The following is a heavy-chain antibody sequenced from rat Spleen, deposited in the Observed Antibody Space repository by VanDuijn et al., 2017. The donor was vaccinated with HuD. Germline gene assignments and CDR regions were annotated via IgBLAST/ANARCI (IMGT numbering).Heavy chain of an antibody. D-gene: IGHD3-2*01. CDR3: ARPLALNWFAY. J-gene: IGHJ3*01. Sequence: EVQLAESGGGLVQPGRSLKLSCAASGFTFSDHYMAWFRQAPTKGLEWVASITNTGGITYYPDSVKGRFTISRDNAKSTLYLQMNSLRSEDTATYFCARPLALNWFAYWGQGTLVTVSS. CDR2: ITNTGGIT. CDR1: GFTFSDHY. V-gene: IGHV5-25*01.